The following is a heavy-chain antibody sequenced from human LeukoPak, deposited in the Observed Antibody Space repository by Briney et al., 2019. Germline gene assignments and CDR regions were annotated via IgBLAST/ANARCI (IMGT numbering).Heavy chain of an antibody. CDR2: LNPRSGAT. CDR3: ARDHRRGSTGYDMPAD. V-gene: IGHV1-2*02. Sequence: ASVKVSCKASGYTFVDYYLYWVRQAPGQGLEWMGWLNPRSGATNYAQKFQARVTMTRDTSINTAYMELSRLRSDDTAVYYCARDHRRGSTGYDMPADWGQGTLVTVSS. CDR1: GYTFVDYY. D-gene: IGHD5-12*01. J-gene: IGHJ4*02.